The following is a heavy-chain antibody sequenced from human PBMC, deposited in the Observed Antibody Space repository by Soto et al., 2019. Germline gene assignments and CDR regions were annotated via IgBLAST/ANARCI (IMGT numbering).Heavy chain of an antibody. CDR3: VRRHGLTVDAYY. CDR1: GGSISGYY. V-gene: IGHV4-59*08. CDR2: VYNGNT. Sequence: PSETLSLTCTISGGSISGYYWTWIRQSPGKGLEYIGYVYNGNTYYNPSLNSRVTISVDTSKNQFSLKLSSVTAADTAVYYCVRRHGLTVDAYYWGQGTLVTVSS. D-gene: IGHD2-21*02. J-gene: IGHJ4*02.